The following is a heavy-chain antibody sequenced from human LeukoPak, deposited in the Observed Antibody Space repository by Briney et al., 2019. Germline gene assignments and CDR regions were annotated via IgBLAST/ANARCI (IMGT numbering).Heavy chain of an antibody. Sequence: GGSLRLSCAASGFTFSSYWMHGVRQAPGKGLVWVSRINSDGSSTSYADSVKGRFTISRDNAKNTLYLQMNSLRAEDTAVYYCARVGCSSTSCQDYYYYYGMDVWGQGTTVTVSS. J-gene: IGHJ6*02. V-gene: IGHV3-74*01. D-gene: IGHD2-2*01. CDR1: GFTFSSYW. CDR3: ARVGCSSTSCQDYYYYYGMDV. CDR2: INSDGSST.